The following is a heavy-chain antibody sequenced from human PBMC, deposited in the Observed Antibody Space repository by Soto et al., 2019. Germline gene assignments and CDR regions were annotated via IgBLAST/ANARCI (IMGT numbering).Heavy chain of an antibody. CDR2: INPNSGGT. V-gene: IGHV1-2*04. CDR3: ARDLLDTAMANYYYGMDV. Sequence: ASVKVSCKASGYTFTSYYMHWVRQAPGQGLEWMGWINPNSGGTNYAQKFQGWVTMTRDTSISTAYMELSRLRSDDTAVYYCARDLLDTAMANYYYGMDVWGQGTTVTVSS. D-gene: IGHD5-18*01. J-gene: IGHJ6*02. CDR1: GYTFTSYY.